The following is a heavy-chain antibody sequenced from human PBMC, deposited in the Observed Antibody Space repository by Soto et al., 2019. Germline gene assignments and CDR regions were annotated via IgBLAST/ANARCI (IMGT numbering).Heavy chain of an antibody. J-gene: IGHJ4*02. CDR3: ARENEQWVAADN. Sequence: LRLSCAASGFTFRDYYMSWIRQAPGKGLEWVSYITSSGSTIYYADSVKGRFTISRDNAKNSLYLQMNSLRAEDTAVYYCARENEQWVAADNWGQGTLVTVSS. CDR1: GFTFRDYY. V-gene: IGHV3-11*01. CDR2: ITSSGSTI. D-gene: IGHD6-19*01.